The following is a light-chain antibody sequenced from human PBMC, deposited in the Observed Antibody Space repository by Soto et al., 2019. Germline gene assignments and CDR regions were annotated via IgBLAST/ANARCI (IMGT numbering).Light chain of an antibody. CDR3: QQYNSYWT. J-gene: IGKJ1*01. V-gene: IGKV1-5*03. CDR1: QSISSW. CDR2: KAS. Sequence: DIQMTQSPSTLSASVGDRVTITCRASQSISSWLAWYQQKPGKAPKLLIYKASSLKSAVPSRFSGSGSGTEFTLTISSLQPDDFATYYCQQYNSYWTFGQGTKVEIK.